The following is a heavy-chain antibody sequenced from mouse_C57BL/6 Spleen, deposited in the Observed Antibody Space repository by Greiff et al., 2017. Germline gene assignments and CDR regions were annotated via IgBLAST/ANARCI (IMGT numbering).Heavy chain of an antibody. Sequence: VQLQQPGAELVMPGASVKLSCKASGYTFTSYWMHWVKQRPGQGLEWIGEIDPSDSYTNYNQKFKGKSTLTVDKSSSTAYMQLSSLTSEDSAVYYCARSGWDNYWGQGTTLTVSS. CDR2: IDPSDSYT. CDR1: GYTFTSYW. CDR3: ARSGWDNY. V-gene: IGHV1-69*01. D-gene: IGHD3-3*01. J-gene: IGHJ2*01.